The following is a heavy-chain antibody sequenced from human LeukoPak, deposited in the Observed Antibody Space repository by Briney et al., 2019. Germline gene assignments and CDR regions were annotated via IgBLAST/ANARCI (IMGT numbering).Heavy chain of an antibody. D-gene: IGHD3-10*01. CDR1: GYTFTSYY. CDR3: ARDDFTMVRGVTPNWFDP. Sequence: ASVKVSCKASGYTFTSYYMHWVRQAPGQGLEWMGIINPSGGSTSYAQKFQGRVTMTRDTSTSTVYMELSSLRSEDTAVYYCARDDFTMVRGVTPNWFDPWGQGTLVTVPS. CDR2: INPSGGST. V-gene: IGHV1-46*01. J-gene: IGHJ5*02.